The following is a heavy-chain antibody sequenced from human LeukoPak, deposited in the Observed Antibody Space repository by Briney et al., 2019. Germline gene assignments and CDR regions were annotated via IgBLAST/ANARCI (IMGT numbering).Heavy chain of an antibody. Sequence: SETLSLTCTVSGGSISANYWSWIRQPPGKGLEWIGYIYYSGSTYYNPSLKSRVTISVDTSKNQFSLKLSSVTAADTAVYYCAREPSSAHCSSTSCYSPGVLDYWGQGTLVTVSS. CDR3: AREPSSAHCSSTSCYSPGVLDY. CDR2: IYYSGST. CDR1: GGSISANY. D-gene: IGHD2-2*01. J-gene: IGHJ4*02. V-gene: IGHV4-30-4*01.